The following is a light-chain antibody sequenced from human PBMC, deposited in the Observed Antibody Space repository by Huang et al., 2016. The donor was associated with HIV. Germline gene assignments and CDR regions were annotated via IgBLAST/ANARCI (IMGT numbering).Light chain of an antibody. J-gene: IGKJ1*01. CDR1: QIVSSN. CDR3: QQYKRWPWT. CDR2: GAY. V-gene: IGKV3-15*01. Sequence: EILMMQSPATLSVSPGESATLSCRANQIVSSNLAWYQQKRGQAPSLLIYGAYTRATGIPARFSASGSGTEFTLTISSLQSEDFVVYYCQQYKRWPWTFGRGTKVDIK.